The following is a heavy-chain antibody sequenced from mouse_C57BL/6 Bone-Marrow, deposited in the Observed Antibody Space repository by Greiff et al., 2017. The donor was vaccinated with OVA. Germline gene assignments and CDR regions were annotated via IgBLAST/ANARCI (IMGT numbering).Heavy chain of an antibody. J-gene: IGHJ1*03. CDR1: GYTFTSYW. Sequence: QVQLQQPGAELVKPGASVKMSCKASGYTFTSYWITWVKQRPGQGLEWIGDIYPGSGSTNYNEKFKSKATMTVDTSSSTAYMQLSSLTSEDSEVYSCAREGGGSSYDWYFDVWGTGTTVTVSS. CDR3: AREGGGSSYDWYFDV. CDR2: IYPGSGST. D-gene: IGHD1-1*01. V-gene: IGHV1-55*01.